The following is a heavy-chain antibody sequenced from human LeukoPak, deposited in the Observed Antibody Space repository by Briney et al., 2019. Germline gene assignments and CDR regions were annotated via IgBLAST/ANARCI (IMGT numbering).Heavy chain of an antibody. CDR2: ISAYNGIT. Sequence: ASVKVSCKASGYTFTCYGISWVRQAPGKGLEWMGWISAYNGITNYAQKLQGRVTMTTDTSTSTAHMELRSLRSDDTAVYYCASGTRYCSGGSCPREYYYYYGMDVWGQGTTVTVSS. D-gene: IGHD2-15*01. V-gene: IGHV1-18*01. CDR1: GYTFTCYG. CDR3: ASGTRYCSGGSCPREYYYYYGMDV. J-gene: IGHJ6*02.